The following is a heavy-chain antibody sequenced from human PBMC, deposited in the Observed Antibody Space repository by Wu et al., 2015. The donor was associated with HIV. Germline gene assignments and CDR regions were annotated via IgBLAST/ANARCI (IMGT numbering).Heavy chain of an antibody. CDR2: INPNSGGT. CDR3: ARDSEEQWLVLGVSAFDY. CDR1: GYTFTGYY. Sequence: QVQLVQSGAEVKKPGASVKVSCKASGYTFTGYYMHWVRQAPGQGLEWMGWINPNSGGTNYAQKFQGRVTMTRDTSISTAYMELSRLRSDDTAVYYCARDSEEQWLVLGVSAFDYWGQGTLVTVSS. V-gene: IGHV1-2*02. D-gene: IGHD6-19*01. J-gene: IGHJ4*02.